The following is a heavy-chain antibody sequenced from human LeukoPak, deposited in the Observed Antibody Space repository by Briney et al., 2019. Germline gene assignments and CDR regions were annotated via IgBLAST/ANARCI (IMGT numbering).Heavy chain of an antibody. CDR3: ARDDGSGWFYFDY. V-gene: IGHV3-21*01. CDR2: ISSSSSYI. CDR1: GFTFSSYG. D-gene: IGHD6-19*01. Sequence: GGSLRLSCAASGFTFSSYGMNWVRQAPGKGLEWVSSISSSSSYIYYADSVKGRFTISRDNAKNSLYLQMNSLRAEDTAVYYCARDDGSGWFYFDYWGQGTLVTVSS. J-gene: IGHJ4*02.